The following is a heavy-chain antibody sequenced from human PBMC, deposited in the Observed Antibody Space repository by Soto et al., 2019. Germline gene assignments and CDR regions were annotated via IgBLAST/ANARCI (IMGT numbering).Heavy chain of an antibody. CDR1: GDAIYIGGYY. J-gene: IGHJ6*02. Sequence: PSETLSLTCTVSGDAIYIGGYYWTWIRQHPGKGLEWIGYIYYSGSTYYNPSLKSRVTISVDTSKNQFSLKLSSVTAADTAVYYCARDSMVRGDIYGRDVWGQVTTVT. V-gene: IGHV4-31*03. D-gene: IGHD3-10*01. CDR3: ARDSMVRGDIYGRDV. CDR2: IYYSGST.